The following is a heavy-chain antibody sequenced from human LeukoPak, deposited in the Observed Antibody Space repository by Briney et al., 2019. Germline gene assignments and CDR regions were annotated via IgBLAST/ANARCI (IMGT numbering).Heavy chain of an antibody. Sequence: GGSLRLSCAASGFTFSSYEMNWVRQAPGKGLEWVSYISSSGSTIYYADSVKGRFTISRDNAKNSLYLQMNSLRAEDTAVYYCAREFLTPYSSSWYVAGMDVWGQGTTVTVPS. V-gene: IGHV3-48*03. J-gene: IGHJ6*02. CDR1: GFTFSSYE. CDR2: ISSSGSTI. CDR3: AREFLTPYSSSWYVAGMDV. D-gene: IGHD6-13*01.